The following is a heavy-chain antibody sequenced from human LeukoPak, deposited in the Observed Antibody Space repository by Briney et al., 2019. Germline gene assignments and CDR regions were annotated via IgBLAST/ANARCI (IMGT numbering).Heavy chain of an antibody. Sequence: GGSLRLSCTASGFNFGSDAMEWVRQAPGKGLEWVAFIWSDGSNDHYADYVKGRFTISRDNSKNTVCLQMNSLRVEDTAVYYCARDPSGSGWSLSDWGQGTPVTVSS. D-gene: IGHD6-19*01. CDR3: ARDPSGSGWSLSD. J-gene: IGHJ4*02. V-gene: IGHV3-33*01. CDR1: GFNFGSDA. CDR2: IWSDGSND.